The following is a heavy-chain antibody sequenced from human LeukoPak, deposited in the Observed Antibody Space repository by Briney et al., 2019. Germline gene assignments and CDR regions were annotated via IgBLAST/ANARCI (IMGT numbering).Heavy chain of an antibody. D-gene: IGHD2-2*01. CDR1: GFMFSQHT. Sequence: PGGSLRLSCAVSGFMFSQHTMSWVRQAPGKRLEWVSSISGSGDATRYADSVMGRFTISRDNSKNTLYLQMNSLRAEDTAVYYCAKDLFHCSSTSCYPTDYWGQGTLVTVSS. CDR3: AKDLFHCSSTSCYPTDY. V-gene: IGHV3-23*01. J-gene: IGHJ4*02. CDR2: ISGSGDAT.